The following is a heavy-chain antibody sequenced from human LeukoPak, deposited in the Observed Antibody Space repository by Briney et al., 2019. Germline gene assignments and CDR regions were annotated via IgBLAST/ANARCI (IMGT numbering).Heavy chain of an antibody. CDR1: GYTFTSYD. Sequence: ASVKVSCKASGYTFTSYDINWVRQATGQGLEWMGWMNPNSGNTGYAQKFQGRVTMTRNTSISTAYMELSNLRSEDTAVNYCARERYSSGYYGSWGQGTLVTVSS. CDR2: MNPNSGNT. V-gene: IGHV1-8*01. J-gene: IGHJ5*02. CDR3: ARERYSSGYYGS. D-gene: IGHD3-22*01.